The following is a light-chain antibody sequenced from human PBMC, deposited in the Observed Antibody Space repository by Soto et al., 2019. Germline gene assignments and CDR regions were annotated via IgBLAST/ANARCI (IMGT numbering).Light chain of an antibody. CDR2: EVS. Sequence: QSVLTQPASVSGSPGQSITISCTGTSSDVGSYNLVSWYQQHPGKAPKLMIYEVSKRPSGVSNRFSGSKSGITASLTISGLQAEDEADYYCCSYAGSSTFLYVFGTGTKLTVL. J-gene: IGLJ1*01. CDR3: CSYAGSSTFLYV. V-gene: IGLV2-23*02. CDR1: SSDVGSYNL.